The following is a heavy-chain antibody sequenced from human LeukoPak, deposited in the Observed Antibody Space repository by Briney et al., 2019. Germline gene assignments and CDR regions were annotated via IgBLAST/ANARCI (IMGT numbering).Heavy chain of an antibody. J-gene: IGHJ4*02. D-gene: IGHD2-15*01. Sequence: GGSLRLSCAASGFTFSSYSMNWVRQAPGKGLEWVSSISSSSSYIYYADSVKGRFTISRDNAKNSLYLQMNSLRAEDTAVYYCARAPTRVAATPDYYWGQGALVTVSS. V-gene: IGHV3-21*01. CDR2: ISSSSSYI. CDR1: GFTFSSYS. CDR3: ARAPTRVAATPDYY.